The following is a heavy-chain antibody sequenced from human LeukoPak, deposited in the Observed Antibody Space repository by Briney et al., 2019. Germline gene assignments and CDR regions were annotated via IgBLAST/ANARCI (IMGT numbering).Heavy chain of an antibody. CDR2: IIPILGIA. D-gene: IGHD3-22*01. Sequence: SVKVSCKASGYTFTSYGISWVRQAPGQGLEWMGRIIPILGIANYAQKFQGRVTITADKSTSTAYMELSSLRSEDTAVYYCARVPPNYDSSGYYYGVDGMDVWGQGTTVTVSS. V-gene: IGHV1-69*04. CDR1: GYTFTSYG. CDR3: ARVPPNYDSSGYYYGVDGMDV. J-gene: IGHJ6*02.